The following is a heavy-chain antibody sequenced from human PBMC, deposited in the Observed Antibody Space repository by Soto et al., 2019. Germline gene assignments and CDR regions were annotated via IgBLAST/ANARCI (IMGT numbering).Heavy chain of an antibody. CDR2: FDPEDGET. Sequence: ASVKVSCKASGYTFTSYGISWVRQAPGKGLEWMGGFDPEDGETIYAQKFQGRVTMTEDTSTDTAYMELSSLRSEDTAVYYCATDQRYDYIWGSYRYDAFDIWGQGTMVTVSS. D-gene: IGHD3-16*02. J-gene: IGHJ3*02. CDR1: GYTFTSYG. CDR3: ATDQRYDYIWGSYRYDAFDI. V-gene: IGHV1-24*01.